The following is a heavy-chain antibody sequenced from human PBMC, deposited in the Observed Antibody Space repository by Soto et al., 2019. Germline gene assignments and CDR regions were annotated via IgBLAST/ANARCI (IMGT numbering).Heavy chain of an antibody. CDR1: GFTFSSYG. Sequence: QVQLVESGGGVVQPGRSLRLSCAASGFTFSSYGMHWVRQAPGKGLEWVAVISYDGSNKYYADSVKGRFTMSRDNSKNTSYLQMNRLRAEDTAVYYCAKSMVRGVIFDYWGQGTLVTVSS. CDR2: ISYDGSNK. CDR3: AKSMVRGVIFDY. D-gene: IGHD3-10*01. V-gene: IGHV3-30*18. J-gene: IGHJ4*02.